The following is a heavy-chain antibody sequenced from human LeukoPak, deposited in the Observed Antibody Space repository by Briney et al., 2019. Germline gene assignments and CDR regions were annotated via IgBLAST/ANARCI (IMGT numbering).Heavy chain of an antibody. CDR2: ISSSSSTI. D-gene: IGHD3-22*01. V-gene: IGHV3-48*02. CDR3: ARDHCDSSGYRLDY. Sequence: PGGSLRLSCAASGFTFSSYSMNWVRQAPGQGLEWISYISSSSSTIYYADSVKGRFTISRDNAKDSLYLQMNSLSDEDTAVYYCARDHCDSSGYRLDYWGQGTLVTVSS. J-gene: IGHJ4*02. CDR1: GFTFSSYS.